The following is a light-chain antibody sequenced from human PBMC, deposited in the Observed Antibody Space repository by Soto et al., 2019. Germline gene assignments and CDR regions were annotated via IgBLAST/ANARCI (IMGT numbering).Light chain of an antibody. CDR3: SSYASKSSLI. V-gene: IGLV2-14*01. Sequence: QSALTQPASVSGSPGQSITISCAGTMRDVGAYNLVSWYQQHPGRAPQLVIYEVRNRPSGISFRFSGSKSGNTASLTISGLQAEDEADYYCSSYASKSSLIFGGGTKVTVL. J-gene: IGLJ2*01. CDR1: MRDVGAYNL. CDR2: EVR.